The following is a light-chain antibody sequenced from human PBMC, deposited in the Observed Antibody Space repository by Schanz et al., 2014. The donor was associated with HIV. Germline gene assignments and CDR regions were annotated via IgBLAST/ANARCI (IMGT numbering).Light chain of an antibody. V-gene: IGLV2-14*02. CDR1: SSDIGNYNL. J-gene: IGLJ2*01. CDR2: EVR. CDR3: SSYSSTSTLGV. Sequence: QSALTQPASVSGSPGQSITISCTGTSSDIGNYNLVSWFQHHPGEAPKIMIFEVRKRPSGVSGRFSGSKSGNTASLTISGLQDDDEAEYFCSSYSSTSTLGVFGGGTKLTVL.